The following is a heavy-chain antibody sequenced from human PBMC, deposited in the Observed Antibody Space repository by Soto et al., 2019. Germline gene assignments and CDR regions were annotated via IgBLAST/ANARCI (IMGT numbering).Heavy chain of an antibody. Sequence: PSETLSLTCTVSGGSISSGDYYWSWIRQPPGKGLEWIGYIYYSGSTDYNPSLQSRVTISVDTSKNQFSLKLSSMTAADTAVYYCARDRGYQKNWFDPWGQGTLVTVSS. V-gene: IGHV4-30-4*01. D-gene: IGHD5-12*01. CDR2: IYYSGST. J-gene: IGHJ5*02. CDR1: GGSISSGDYY. CDR3: ARDRGYQKNWFDP.